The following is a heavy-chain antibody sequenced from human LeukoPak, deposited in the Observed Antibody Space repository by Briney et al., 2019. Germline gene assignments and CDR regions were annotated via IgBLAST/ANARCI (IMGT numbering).Heavy chain of an antibody. Sequence: SETLSLTCTVSSGSISRSTYYWGWIRQPPGKGLEWIGSIHYSGSTYYNPSLKSRVIISLDTSKSQFSLKVSSVTAADTAVYYCARKYTSSWYPDLDFDPWGQGTLVTVSS. CDR1: SGSISRSTYY. J-gene: IGHJ5*02. V-gene: IGHV4-39*01. D-gene: IGHD6-13*01. CDR2: IHYSGST. CDR3: ARKYTSSWYPDLDFDP.